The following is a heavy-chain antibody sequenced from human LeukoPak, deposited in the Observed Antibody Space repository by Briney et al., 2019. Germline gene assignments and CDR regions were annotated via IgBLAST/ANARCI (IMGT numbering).Heavy chain of an antibody. D-gene: IGHD4-17*01. J-gene: IGHJ4*02. CDR1: GFTFSTYA. Sequence: QPGGSLRLSCAASGFTFSTYAMSWVRQAPGKGLEWVSIINGSGGSTYYADSVKGRFTISRDNSKNTLYLQMNSLRAEDTAVYYCANWGTVTINYFDFWGQGTLVTVSS. CDR2: INGSGGST. CDR3: ANWGTVTINYFDF. V-gene: IGHV3-23*01.